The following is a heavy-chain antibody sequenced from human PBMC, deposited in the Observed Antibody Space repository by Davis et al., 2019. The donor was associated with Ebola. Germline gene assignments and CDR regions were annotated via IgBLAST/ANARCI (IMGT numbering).Heavy chain of an antibody. V-gene: IGHV3-53*01. J-gene: IGHJ5*02. CDR1: GFIVGDKY. CDR3: ARSISPRGGNREFDP. D-gene: IGHD4-23*01. Sequence: GESLKISCAASGFIVGDKYMSWVRQAPGKGLEWVSVIYRDGRTYYADSVKGRFTSSRDKSKNTVYLKTNSLRVEDTAMYYCARSISPRGGNREFDPWGQGTLVTISS. CDR2: IYRDGRT.